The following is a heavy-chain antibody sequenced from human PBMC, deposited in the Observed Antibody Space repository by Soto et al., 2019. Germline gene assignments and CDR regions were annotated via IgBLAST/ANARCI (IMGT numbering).Heavy chain of an antibody. CDR3: ARRVIQGPSDY. CDR1: GYSIGSSNW. D-gene: IGHD2-21*01. CDR2: IYYSGTT. Sequence: PSQTHCHTSAVSGYSIGSSNWRGWIRQPPGKGLEWIGYIYYSGTTYYNPSLKSRVTMSVDTSKNQFSLKLTSVTAVDTVVYYWARRVIQGPSDYWGQGILVTAPQ. J-gene: IGHJ4*02. V-gene: IGHV4-28*01.